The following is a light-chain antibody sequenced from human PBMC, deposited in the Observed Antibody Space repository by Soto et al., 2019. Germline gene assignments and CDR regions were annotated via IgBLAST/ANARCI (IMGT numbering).Light chain of an antibody. Sequence: DIQMTQSPSSVSASVGDRVSITCRASQGISNWLAWYQQKPGRAPKLLIYTGSSLQSGVPSRFSGTGSGTDFTLTISSLQPEDVATYECQQANSFPLTFGGGTKVEIK. CDR1: QGISNW. J-gene: IGKJ4*01. CDR2: TGS. V-gene: IGKV1-12*01. CDR3: QQANSFPLT.